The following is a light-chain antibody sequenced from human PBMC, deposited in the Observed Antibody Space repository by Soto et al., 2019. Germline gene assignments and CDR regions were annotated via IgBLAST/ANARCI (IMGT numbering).Light chain of an antibody. CDR1: QSVLYSSNNKDY. V-gene: IGKV4-1*01. CDR3: HQYYTTPRT. CDR2: WAS. Sequence: DIVMTQSPDSLAVSLGERATINCKSSQSVLYSSNNKDYLTWYQQKPGQPPNLLIYWASTREFGVPDRFSGSGSGTDFTLTISSLQAEDVAVYYCHQYYTTPRTFGHGTKVDIK. J-gene: IGKJ1*01.